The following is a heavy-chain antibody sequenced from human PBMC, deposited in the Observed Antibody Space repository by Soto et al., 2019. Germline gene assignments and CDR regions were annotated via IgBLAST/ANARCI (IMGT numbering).Heavy chain of an antibody. CDR3: ARTSSFDS. V-gene: IGHV4-34*01. J-gene: IGHJ4*02. D-gene: IGHD6-6*01. Sequence: SETLSLTRAVYGGSFSCYLRWIRQQPEKGLEWIGEINHSGSTNFNPSLKSRVTISVDTSKNQFSLKLSSVTAADTAVYYCARTSSFDSWGQGTLVTVSS. CDR2: INHSGST. CDR1: GGSFSCY.